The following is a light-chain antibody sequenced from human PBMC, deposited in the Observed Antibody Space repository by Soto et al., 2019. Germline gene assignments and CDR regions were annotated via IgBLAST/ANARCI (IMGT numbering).Light chain of an antibody. V-gene: IGKV3-20*01. CDR1: QSVSNSD. J-gene: IGKJ2*01. Sequence: EIVLTQSPGTLSLSPGDRATLSCRASQSVSNSDFAWYQQKAAQAPRLLIYGASSRATGIPDRFSGSGSGTDFTLTISRLEPEDFAVYYCQQYGSSPLYTFGQGTKLEI. CDR3: QQYGSSPLYT. CDR2: GAS.